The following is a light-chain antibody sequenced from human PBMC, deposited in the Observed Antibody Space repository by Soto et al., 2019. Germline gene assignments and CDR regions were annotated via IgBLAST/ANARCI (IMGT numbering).Light chain of an antibody. Sequence: EIVLTQSPATLSLSPGERATLSCRASQSVGSNYLAWYQQKPGQAPRLLIYGASRRATGIPDRFSGSGSGTDFTLTISRLEPEDFAVYYCQQYGNSRAFGQGTKVDIK. J-gene: IGKJ1*01. CDR2: GAS. V-gene: IGKV3-20*01. CDR1: QSVGSNY. CDR3: QQYGNSRA.